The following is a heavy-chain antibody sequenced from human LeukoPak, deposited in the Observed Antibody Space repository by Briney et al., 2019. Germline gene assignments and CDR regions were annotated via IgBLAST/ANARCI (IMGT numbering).Heavy chain of an antibody. D-gene: IGHD5-12*01. V-gene: IGHV4-31*03. J-gene: IGHJ4*02. CDR2: IYYSGST. Sequence: SETLSLTCTVSGGSISSGGYYWSWIRQHPGKGLEWIGYIYYSGSTYYNPSLKSRVTISLDTSRNQFSLKLRSVTTADTAVYYCARRRVYSGSGEFDFWGQGTLVTVSS. CDR3: ARRRVYSGSGEFDF. CDR1: GGSISSGGYY.